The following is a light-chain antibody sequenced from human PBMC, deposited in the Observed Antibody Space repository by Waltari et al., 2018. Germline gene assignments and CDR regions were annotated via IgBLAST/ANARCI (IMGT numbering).Light chain of an antibody. CDR3: YAAADNNLGV. Sequence: SFELTQTSSLSVSPGQTVRISCSGDALANKYARWFQQKPGQAPVLIIFSDTERPSGIPERFSGSSSGTTATLIIRGAQVEDEGDYYCYAAADNNLGVFGGGTKVTVL. J-gene: IGLJ2*01. V-gene: IGLV3-27*01. CDR1: ALANKY. CDR2: SDT.